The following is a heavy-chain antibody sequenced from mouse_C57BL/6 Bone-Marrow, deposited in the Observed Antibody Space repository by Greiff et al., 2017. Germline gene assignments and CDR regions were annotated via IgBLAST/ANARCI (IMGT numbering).Heavy chain of an antibody. CDR2: IHPNSGST. Sequence: QVHVKQPGAELVKPGASVKLSCKASGYTFTSYWMHWVKQRPGQGLEWIGMIHPNSGSTNYNEKFKSKATLTVDKSSSTAYMQLSSLTSEDSAVYDCARLGYGNSYYWGQGTTLTVSS. J-gene: IGHJ2*01. CDR1: GYTFTSYW. D-gene: IGHD2-1*01. V-gene: IGHV1-64*01. CDR3: ARLGYGNSYY.